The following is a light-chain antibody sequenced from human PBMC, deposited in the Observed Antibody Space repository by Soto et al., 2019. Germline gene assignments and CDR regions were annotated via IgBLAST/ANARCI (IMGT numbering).Light chain of an antibody. CDR2: WAS. Sequence: DIVMTQSPDSLAVSLGERATMDCKSSQSVLYSSNNKNYLAWYQKKPGQPPKLLIFWASTRESGVPDRFSGSGSGTDFTLTITSLQAEDVAVYYCQQYYSVPLTFGGGTKVEIK. J-gene: IGKJ4*01. CDR3: QQYYSVPLT. V-gene: IGKV4-1*01. CDR1: QSVLYSSNNKNY.